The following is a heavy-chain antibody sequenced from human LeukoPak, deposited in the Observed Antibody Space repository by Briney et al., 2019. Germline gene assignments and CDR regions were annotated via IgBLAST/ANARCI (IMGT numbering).Heavy chain of an antibody. CDR1: GGSISSYY. CDR2: INHSGST. V-gene: IGHV4-34*01. CDR3: ARGAGVVRGVSDY. Sequence: SETLSLTCTVSGGSISSYYWSWIRQPAGKGLEWIGEINHSGSTNYNPSLKSRVTISVDTSKNQFSLKLSSVTAADTAVYYCARGAGVVRGVSDYWGQGTLVTVSS. D-gene: IGHD3-10*01. J-gene: IGHJ4*02.